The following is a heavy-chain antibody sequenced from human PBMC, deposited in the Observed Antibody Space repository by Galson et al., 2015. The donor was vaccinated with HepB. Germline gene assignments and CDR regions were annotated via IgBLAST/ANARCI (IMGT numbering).Heavy chain of an antibody. D-gene: IGHD4-17*01. CDR1: GGTFSRYA. CDR3: AREHVYGDYLGYPDY. J-gene: IGHJ4*02. Sequence: SVKVSCKASGGTFSRYAISWVRQAPGQGLEWMGGIIPIFGTANYAQKFQGRVTITADESTSTAYMELSNLRSEDTAVYYCAREHVYGDYLGYPDYWGQGTLVTVSS. V-gene: IGHV1-69*13. CDR2: IIPIFGTA.